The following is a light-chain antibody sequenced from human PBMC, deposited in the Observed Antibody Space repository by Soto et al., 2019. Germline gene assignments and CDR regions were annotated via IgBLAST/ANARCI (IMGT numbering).Light chain of an antibody. J-gene: IGLJ2*01. CDR3: GAWDNSLTGGV. Sequence: QSVLTQPPSVSAAPGQKVTISCSGSSSNIGSNYVSWYQLLPGAAHKLLIYENYERPSGIPDRFSGSKSGTSATLGITGLQTGDEADYYCGAWDNSLTGGVFGGGTQLTVL. CDR2: ENY. CDR1: SSNIGSNY. V-gene: IGLV1-51*02.